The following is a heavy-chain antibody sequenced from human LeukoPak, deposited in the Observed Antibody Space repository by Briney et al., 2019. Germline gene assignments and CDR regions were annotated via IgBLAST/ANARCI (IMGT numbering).Heavy chain of an antibody. CDR3: AKGILYFGAETWFDP. D-gene: IGHD2-8*01. Sequence: SETLSLTCTVSGGSISSSSYYWGWIRQPPGKGLEWIGSIYYSGSTYYNPSLKSRVTISVDTSKNQFSLKLSSVTAADTAVYYWAKGILYFGAETWFDPWGQETLSPSPQ. J-gene: IGHJ5*02. CDR1: GGSISSSSYY. CDR2: IYYSGST. V-gene: IGHV4-39*07.